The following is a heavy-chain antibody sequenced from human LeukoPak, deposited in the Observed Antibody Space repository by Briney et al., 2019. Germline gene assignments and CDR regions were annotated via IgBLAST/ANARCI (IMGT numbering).Heavy chain of an antibody. CDR3: ARVEETVTTAAIIRKYSHYYYYMDV. CDR2: IKQDGSEK. Sequence: ETLSLTCTVSGGSISTYYWSWIRQAPGKGLEWVANIKQDGSEKHYVDSVKGRFAISRDNAKNSLYLQMNSLRAEDTAVYYCARVEETVTTAAIIRKYSHYYYYMDVWGKGTTVTASS. CDR1: GGSISTYY. V-gene: IGHV3-7*01. D-gene: IGHD4-11*01. J-gene: IGHJ6*03.